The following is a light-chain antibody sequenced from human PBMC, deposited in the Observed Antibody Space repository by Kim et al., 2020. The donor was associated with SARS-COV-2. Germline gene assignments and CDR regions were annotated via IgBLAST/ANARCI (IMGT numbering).Light chain of an antibody. CDR1: QSIRNSF. CDR2: DAS. CDR3: QHYSDWPLT. V-gene: IGKV3-15*01. Sequence: SPGERATPSCRASQSIRNSFLAWYQQKPGQAPRLLIYDASVRATGVPARFSGGGSGTEFTLTISSLQSEDFAVYYCQHYSDWPLTFGGGTKVDIK. J-gene: IGKJ4*01.